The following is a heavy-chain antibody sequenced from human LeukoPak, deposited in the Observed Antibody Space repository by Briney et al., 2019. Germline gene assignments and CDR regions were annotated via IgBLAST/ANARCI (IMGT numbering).Heavy chain of an antibody. CDR1: GYTFTSYY. J-gene: IGHJ3*02. V-gene: IGHV1-46*01. D-gene: IGHD3-3*01. CDR3: ARGTYYDFWSGQLAGDAFDI. Sequence: ASVKVSCKASGYTFTSYYMHWVRQAPGQGLEWMGIINPSGGSTSYAQKFQGRVTMTRDTSTSTAYMELRSLRSDDTAVYYCARGTYYDFWSGQLAGDAFDIWGQGTMVTVSS. CDR2: INPSGGST.